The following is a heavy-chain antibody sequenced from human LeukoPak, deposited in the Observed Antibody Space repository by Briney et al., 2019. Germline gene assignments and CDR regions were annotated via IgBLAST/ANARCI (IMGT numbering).Heavy chain of an antibody. D-gene: IGHD1-26*01. CDR3: ARDPYSGGYGDYYYYYMDL. Sequence: PGGSLRLSCAASGFTFSSYGMHWVRQAPGKGLEWVAFIRYDGSNKYYADSVKGRFTISRDNSKNTLYLQMNSLGAEDTAVYYCARDPYSGGYGDYYYYYMDLWGQGTTVTISS. CDR1: GFTFSSYG. V-gene: IGHV3-30*02. J-gene: IGHJ6*03. CDR2: IRYDGSNK.